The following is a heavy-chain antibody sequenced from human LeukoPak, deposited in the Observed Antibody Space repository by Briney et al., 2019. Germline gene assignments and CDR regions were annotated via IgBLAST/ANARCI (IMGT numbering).Heavy chain of an antibody. J-gene: IGHJ5*02. CDR2: IDYSGSA. Sequence: PSGTLSLTCNVSGGSINSGGYYWGWIRQPPGKGLEWIGSIDYSGSAVYSPSLKSRLTISVDTSKNQFSLRVALVTAADTAVYYCARRTYSYGFRFDPWGQGTLVTVSS. CDR3: ARRTYSYGFRFDP. CDR1: GGSINSGGYY. V-gene: IGHV4-39*01. D-gene: IGHD3-16*02.